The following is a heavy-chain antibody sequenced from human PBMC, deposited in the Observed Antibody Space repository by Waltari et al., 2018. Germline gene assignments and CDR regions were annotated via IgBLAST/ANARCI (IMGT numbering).Heavy chain of an antibody. Sequence: QVQLVQSGAEVKKPGASVKVSCKASGYTFTNFGINWVRQAPGQGLEWLGGTSHYNGNAEYEQKLQGRGTMTTDTYTKTAFLELRSLRSDDTAVYYCARGGGPRTVVALTFDLWGQGTLVTVSS. D-gene: IGHD3-22*01. CDR3: ARGGGPRTVVALTFDL. CDR2: TSHYNGNA. V-gene: IGHV1-18*01. CDR1: GYTFTNFG. J-gene: IGHJ4*02.